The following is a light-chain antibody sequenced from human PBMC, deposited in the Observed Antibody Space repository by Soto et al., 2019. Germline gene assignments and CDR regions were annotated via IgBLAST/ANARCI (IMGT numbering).Light chain of an antibody. CDR3: QQRHMWPIT. V-gene: IGKV3-11*01. CDR2: DAS. J-gene: IGKJ5*01. CDR1: QSVSNF. Sequence: EIVLTQSPATLSLSPEERANLTCRASQSVSNFLAWYQHKPGQAPRLLIYDASIRAAGVPARFSGRGSGTDFSLTSSSLEPEDSAVYYCQQRHMWPITFGQGTRLEIK.